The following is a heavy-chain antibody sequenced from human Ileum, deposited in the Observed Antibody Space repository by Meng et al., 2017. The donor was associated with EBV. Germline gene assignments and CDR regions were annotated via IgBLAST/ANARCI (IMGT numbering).Heavy chain of an antibody. CDR2: IYRSGSS. CDR1: GYSISNSDHY. Sequence: QLQRQESGPALVEPSETLSLTCGVCGYSISNSDHYWNWIRRSPGKGLEWIASIYRSGSSYFDPSLKSRVSLSLDTSKNQFSLKLSSVTAADTALYYCARDPAYPRGLFDSWGQGILVTVSS. V-gene: IGHV4-39*07. CDR3: ARDPAYPRGLFDS. D-gene: IGHD3-10*01. J-gene: IGHJ4*02.